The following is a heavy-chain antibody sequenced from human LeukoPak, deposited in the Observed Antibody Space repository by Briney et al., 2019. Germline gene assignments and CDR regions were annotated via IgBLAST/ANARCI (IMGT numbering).Heavy chain of an antibody. V-gene: IGHV3-30*02. J-gene: IGHJ6*03. CDR1: GFTFSSYG. D-gene: IGHD3-16*02. CDR2: IRYDGSNK. CDR3: AKDSMGDYDYVWGSYRGPYYYYYMDV. Sequence: PGGPLTLSCAASGFTFSSYGMHWLRQSPGKGLEGVAFIRYDGSNKYYADSVKRRFNISRDNSKNALYLHMNSLRAEDTAVYYCAKDSMGDYDYVWGSYRGPYYYYYMDVWGKGTTVTVSS.